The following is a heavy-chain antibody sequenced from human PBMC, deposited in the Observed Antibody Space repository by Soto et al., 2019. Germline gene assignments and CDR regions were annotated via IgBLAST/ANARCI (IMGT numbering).Heavy chain of an antibody. CDR3: ARWGYDDVWGSYRFLDYYGMDV. J-gene: IGHJ6*02. CDR2: IYYSGST. V-gene: IGHV4-59*01. Sequence: SETLSLTCTVSGGSISSYYWSWIRQPPGKGLEWIGYIYYSGSTNYNPSLKSRVTISVDTSKNQFSLKLSSVTAADTAVYYCARWGYDDVWGSYRFLDYYGMDVWGQGTTVTVSS. CDR1: GGSISSYY. D-gene: IGHD3-16*02.